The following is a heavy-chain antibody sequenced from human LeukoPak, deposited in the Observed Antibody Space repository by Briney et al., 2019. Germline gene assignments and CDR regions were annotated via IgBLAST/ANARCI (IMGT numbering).Heavy chain of an antibody. Sequence: GGSLRISCAASGFTFSSYARHWVRQAPGKGLEWVAVISYDGSNKYYADSVKGRFTISRDNSKNTLYLQMNSLRAEDTAVYYCARDGIVGATGGYFDLWGRGTLVTVSS. J-gene: IGHJ2*01. CDR2: ISYDGSNK. V-gene: IGHV3-30-3*01. CDR3: ARDGIVGATGGYFDL. D-gene: IGHD1-26*01. CDR1: GFTFSSYA.